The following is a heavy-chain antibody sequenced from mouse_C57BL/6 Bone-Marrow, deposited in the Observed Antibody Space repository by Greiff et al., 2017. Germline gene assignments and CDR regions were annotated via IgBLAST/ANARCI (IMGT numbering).Heavy chain of an antibody. D-gene: IGHD2-1*01. CDR2: SRNKANDYTT. CDR3: ARDAYGIDY. V-gene: IGHV7-1*01. J-gene: IGHJ2*01. CDR1: GFTFSDFY. Sequence: DVKLVESGGGLVQSGRSLRLSCATSGFTFSDFYMEWVRQAPGKGLEWIAASRNKANDYTTEYSASVKGRFIVSRDTSQSILYLQMNALRAEDTAIYYCARDAYGIDYWGQGTTLTVSS.